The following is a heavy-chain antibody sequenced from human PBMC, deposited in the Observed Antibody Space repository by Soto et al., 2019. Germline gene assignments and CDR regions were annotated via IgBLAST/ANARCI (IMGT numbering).Heavy chain of an antibody. CDR1: GGSISEKY. Sequence: PSETLSLTCIVSGGSISEKYWNWVRQPPGKGLEWIGLIFANGHTDYNPSLKSRVTMSVDASQNQFSLRLTSMNAADTAVYYCVASLAASGLNWLVLWGRVTLVTV. CDR3: VASLAASGLNWLVL. V-gene: IGHV4-4*07. J-gene: IGHJ5*02. D-gene: IGHD6-13*01. CDR2: IFANGHT.